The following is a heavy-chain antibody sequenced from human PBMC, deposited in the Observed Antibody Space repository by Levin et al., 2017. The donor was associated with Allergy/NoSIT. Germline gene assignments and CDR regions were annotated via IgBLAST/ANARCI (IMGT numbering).Heavy chain of an antibody. D-gene: IGHD2-15*01. Sequence: GGSLRLSCAASGFTFSSYGMHWVRQAPGKGLEWVAVISYDGSNKYYADSVKGRFTISRDNSKNTLYLQMNSLRAEDTAVYYCAKDFDPVVEAPYFQHWGQGTLVTVSS. V-gene: IGHV3-30*18. CDR2: ISYDGSNK. CDR1: GFTFSSYG. J-gene: IGHJ1*01. CDR3: AKDFDPVVEAPYFQH.